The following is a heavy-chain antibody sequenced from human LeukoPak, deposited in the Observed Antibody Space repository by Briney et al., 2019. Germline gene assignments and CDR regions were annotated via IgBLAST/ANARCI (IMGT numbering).Heavy chain of an antibody. J-gene: IGHJ5*02. CDR3: ARGNIATRRGENWFDP. CDR2: MYSDSGGT. D-gene: IGHD6-6*01. CDR1: GYTFTGDF. Sequence: ALVKVSCKASGYTFTGDFIHWVRQAPGQGLEWMGWMYSDSGGTNYARKFQGRDTMTRDTSISTAYMELSSLRSDDTAVFYCARGNIATRRGENWFDPWGQGTLVTVSS. V-gene: IGHV1-2*02.